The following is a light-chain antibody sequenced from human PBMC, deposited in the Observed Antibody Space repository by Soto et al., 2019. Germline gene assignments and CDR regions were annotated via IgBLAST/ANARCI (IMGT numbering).Light chain of an antibody. CDR3: QKYNSAPPD. CDR2: AAS. Sequence: DIQMTQSPSSSSASVGDRVTITCRASQGISTYLAWYRQKPGKVPKLLIYAASTLQSGVPSRFSGSGSGTDFTLTISSLQPEDVATYYCQKYNSAPPDFGGGTKVEIK. CDR1: QGISTY. V-gene: IGKV1-27*01. J-gene: IGKJ4*01.